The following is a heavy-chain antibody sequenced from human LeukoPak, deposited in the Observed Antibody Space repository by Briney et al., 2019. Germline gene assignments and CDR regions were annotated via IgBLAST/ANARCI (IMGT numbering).Heavy chain of an antibody. CDR3: ATGVTNVGGGY. CDR2: IWYDGSNR. V-gene: IGHV3-33*01. D-gene: IGHD2-8*01. Sequence: GGSLRLSCAASGFTFSSYGMHWVRQAPGKGLEWVAVIWYDGSNRYYADSVKGRFTISRDNSKNTLYLQMNSLRAEDTAVYYCATGVTNVGGGYWGQGTLVTVSS. CDR1: GFTFSSYG. J-gene: IGHJ4*02.